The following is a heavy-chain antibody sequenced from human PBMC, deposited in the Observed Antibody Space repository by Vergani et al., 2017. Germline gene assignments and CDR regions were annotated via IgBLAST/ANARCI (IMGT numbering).Heavy chain of an antibody. CDR3: ARERYYYGSAVTKGNYGMDV. D-gene: IGHD3-10*01. J-gene: IGHJ6*02. CDR2: ISAYNGNT. CDR1: GYTFTSYG. V-gene: IGHV1-18*01. Sequence: QVQLVQSGAEVKKPGASVKVSCKASGYTFTSYGISWVRQAPGQGLEWVGWISAYNGNTNYAQKLQGRVNMTTDTSTSTAYMEVRSLGSDDTAVYYCARERYYYGSAVTKGNYGMDVWGQGTTVTVSS.